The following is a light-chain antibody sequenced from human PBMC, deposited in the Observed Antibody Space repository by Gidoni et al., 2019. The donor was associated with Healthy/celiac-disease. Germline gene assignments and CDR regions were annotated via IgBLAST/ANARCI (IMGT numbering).Light chain of an antibody. CDR1: QSVSSSY. Sequence: EIVLTQSPGTLSLSPGERATLSCRASQSVSSSYLAWYQQKPGQAPRLLIYGASSRATGIPDRFSGSGSGTDFTLTSSRLEPEDFAVYYCQQYGSSFTFGPXTKVEIK. CDR2: GAS. J-gene: IGKJ3*01. CDR3: QQYGSSFT. V-gene: IGKV3-20*01.